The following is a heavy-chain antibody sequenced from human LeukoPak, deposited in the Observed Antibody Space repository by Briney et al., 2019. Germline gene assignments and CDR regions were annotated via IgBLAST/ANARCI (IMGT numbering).Heavy chain of an antibody. Sequence: GGSLRLSCAASGFTFSSYWMHWVRQAPGKGLVWVSRISCDGSSKNYADSVKGRFTISRDNAKNTLYLQMNSLRAEDAAVYYCARRYCRGGSCYSGDAFDIWGQGTMVTVSS. J-gene: IGHJ3*02. V-gene: IGHV3-74*01. CDR2: ISCDGSSK. D-gene: IGHD2-15*01. CDR3: ARRYCRGGSCYSGDAFDI. CDR1: GFTFSSYW.